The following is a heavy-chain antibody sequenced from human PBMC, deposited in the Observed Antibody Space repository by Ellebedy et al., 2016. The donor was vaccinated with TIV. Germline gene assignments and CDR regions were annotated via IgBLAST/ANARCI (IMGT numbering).Heavy chain of an antibody. V-gene: IGHV4-39*07. Sequence: SETLSLTXTVSRGSISSSTYYWGWIRQPPGRGLEWIGEIYPGRSANYNPSLKSRVAMSIDESQNGFSLKLTSVTAADTAVYYCARDLGSGRYPGHWGQGTLVTVSS. J-gene: IGHJ4*02. CDR3: ARDLGSGRYPGH. CDR2: IYPGRSA. CDR1: RGSISSSTYY. D-gene: IGHD3-10*01.